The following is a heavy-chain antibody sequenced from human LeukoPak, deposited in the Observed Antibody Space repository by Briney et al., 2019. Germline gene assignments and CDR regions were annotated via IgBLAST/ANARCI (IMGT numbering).Heavy chain of an antibody. J-gene: IGHJ6*03. CDR2: ISWNGDST. CDR3: ARDRDYGDYYYHYYMDV. Sequence: GGSLRLSCAASGFTFDDYAMSWVRQAPGKGLEWVSSISWNGDSTAYADSVKGRFTISRDNAKNSLYLQMNSLRAEDTALYYCARDRDYGDYYYHYYMDVWGKGTTVTVSS. D-gene: IGHD4-17*01. CDR1: GFTFDDYA. V-gene: IGHV3-20*04.